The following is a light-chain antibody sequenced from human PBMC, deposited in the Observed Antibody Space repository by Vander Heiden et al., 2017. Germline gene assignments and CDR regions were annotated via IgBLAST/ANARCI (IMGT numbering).Light chain of an antibody. Sequence: DSQITQSPYILSASVGARVIITCRASHSISTWLAWYQQKPGKAPKVLIYKASTLESGVPSRFSGSGSGTEFTLTIDSLQPDDFATYYCQQYTTYPYTFGQGTNVEIK. CDR3: QQYTTYPYT. J-gene: IGKJ1*01. V-gene: IGKV1-5*03. CDR1: HSISTW. CDR2: KAS.